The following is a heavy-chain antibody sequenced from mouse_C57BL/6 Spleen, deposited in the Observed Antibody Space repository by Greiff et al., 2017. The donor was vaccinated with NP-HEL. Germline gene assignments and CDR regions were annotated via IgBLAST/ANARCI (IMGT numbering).Heavy chain of an antibody. CDR1: GFTFSSYA. D-gene: IGHD3-1*01. V-gene: IGHV5-4*01. CDR2: ISDGGSYT. Sequence: EVMLVESGGGLVKPGGSLKLSCAASGFTFSSYAMSWVRQTPEKRLEWVATISDGGSYTYYPDNVKGRFTISRDNAKNNLYLQMSHLKSEDTAMYYCARDRELVYFDYWGQGTTRTVSS. J-gene: IGHJ2*01. CDR3: ARDRELVYFDY.